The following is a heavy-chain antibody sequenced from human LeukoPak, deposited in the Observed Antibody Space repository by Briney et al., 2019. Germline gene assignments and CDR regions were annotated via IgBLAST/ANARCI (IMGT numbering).Heavy chain of an antibody. J-gene: IGHJ4*02. CDR2: IKQDGGEK. D-gene: IGHD1-26*01. CDR3: ARLGGSYYTY. CDR1: GFAFSSYW. Sequence: GGSLRLSCVASGFAFSSYWMSWVRQAPGKGLEWVANIKQDGGEKYYVDSVKGRFTLSRDNAKNSLFLQMNSLRVEDTAVYYCARLGGSYYTYWGQGTLVTVSS. V-gene: IGHV3-7*01.